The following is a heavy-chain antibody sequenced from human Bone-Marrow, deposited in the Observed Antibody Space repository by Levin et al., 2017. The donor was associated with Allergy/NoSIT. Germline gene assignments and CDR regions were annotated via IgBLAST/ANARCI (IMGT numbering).Heavy chain of an antibody. V-gene: IGHV1-69*06. Sequence: GGSLRLSCKASGGTFSSYAISWVRQAPGQGLEWMGYIIPIFGTAKYAQKFQGRVTITAHKSTSTAYMELSSLRSEDTAVYYCARGGERYYYYGMDVWGQGTTVTVSS. CDR3: ARGGERYYYYGMDV. CDR1: GGTFSSYA. CDR2: IIPIFGTA. J-gene: IGHJ6*02. D-gene: IGHD4-17*01.